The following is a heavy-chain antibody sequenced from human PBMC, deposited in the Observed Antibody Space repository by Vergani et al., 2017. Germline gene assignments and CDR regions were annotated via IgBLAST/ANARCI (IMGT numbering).Heavy chain of an antibody. CDR2: IWYDGSNK. CDR3: ARTPFSLTAMVHFDY. Sequence: QVQLVESGGGVVQPGRSLRLSCAASGFTFSSYVMHWVRQAPGKGLEWVAVIWYDGSNKYYADSVKGRFTISRDNSKNTLYLQMNSLRAEDTAVYYCARTPFSLTAMVHFDYWGQGTLVTVSS. D-gene: IGHD5-18*01. V-gene: IGHV3-33*01. J-gene: IGHJ4*02. CDR1: GFTFSSYV.